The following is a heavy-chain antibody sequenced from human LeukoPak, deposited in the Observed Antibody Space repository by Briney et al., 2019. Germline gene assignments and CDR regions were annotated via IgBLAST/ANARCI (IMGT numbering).Heavy chain of an antibody. V-gene: IGHV1-24*01. CDR2: FDPEDGET. CDR3: ATEVLRFLEWLEGYETKNYYYYYMDV. J-gene: IGHJ6*03. Sequence: ASVKVSCKVSGYTLTELSMHWVRQAPGKGLEWMGGFDPEDGETIYAQKFQGRVTMTEDTSTDTAYMELSSLRSEDTAVYYCATEVLRFLEWLEGYETKNYYYYYMDVWGKGTTVTVSS. CDR1: GYTLTELS. D-gene: IGHD3-3*01.